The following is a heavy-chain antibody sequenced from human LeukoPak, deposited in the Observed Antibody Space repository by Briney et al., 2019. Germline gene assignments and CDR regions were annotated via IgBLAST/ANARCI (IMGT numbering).Heavy chain of an antibody. CDR2: ISSSSYI. J-gene: IGHJ4*02. CDR3: ARNSGYDYWGQYYFDY. V-gene: IGHV3-21*01. D-gene: IGHD5-12*01. Sequence: GGSLRLTCAASGFTFSSYSMNWVRQAPGKGLEWVSSISSSSYIYYADSVKGRFTISRDNAKNSLYLQMNSLRAEDTAVYYCARNSGYDYWGQYYFDYWGQGTLVTVP. CDR1: GFTFSSYS.